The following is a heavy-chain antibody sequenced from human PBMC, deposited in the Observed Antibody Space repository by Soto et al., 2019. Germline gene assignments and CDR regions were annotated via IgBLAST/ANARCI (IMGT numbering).Heavy chain of an antibody. D-gene: IGHD4-17*01. CDR1: GFTFSSYG. CDR3: AKPSKSYYGDYAGFGYYYYMDV. Sequence: GGSLRLSCAASGFTFSSYGMHWVRQAPGKGLEWVAVISYDGSNKYYADSVKGRFTISRDNSKNTLYLQMNSLRAEDTAVYYCAKPSKSYYGDYAGFGYYYYMDVWGKGTTVTVSS. CDR2: ISYDGSNK. V-gene: IGHV3-30*18. J-gene: IGHJ6*03.